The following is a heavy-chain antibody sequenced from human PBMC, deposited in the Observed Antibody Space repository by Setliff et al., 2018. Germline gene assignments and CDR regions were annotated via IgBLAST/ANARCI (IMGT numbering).Heavy chain of an antibody. CDR1: GFTFSSYW. CDR3: AYSSDYDFWSGYPPSLNY. J-gene: IGHJ4*02. D-gene: IGHD3-3*01. CDR2: IYYSGST. Sequence: GSLRLSCAASGFTFSSYWMSWIRQAPGKGLEWIGSIYYSGSTYYNPSLKSRVTISVDTSKNQFSLKLSSVTAADTAVYYCAYSSDYDFWSGYPPSLNYWGQGPLVTVSS. V-gene: IGHV4-39*07.